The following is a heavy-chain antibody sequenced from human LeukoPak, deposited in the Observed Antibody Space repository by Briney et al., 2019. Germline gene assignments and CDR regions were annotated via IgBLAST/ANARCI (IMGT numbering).Heavy chain of an antibody. CDR1: GGSISTYY. D-gene: IGHD3-3*01. Sequence: SETLSLTCTVSGGSISTYYWSWIRQPPGKGLEWIGGIHYSGNTYYNPSLKSRVTISVDTSKNQFSLKLSSVTAADTAVYYCARLGAGPTYYDFWSGYSSFYFDYWGQGTLVTVSS. CDR2: IHYSGNT. J-gene: IGHJ4*02. CDR3: ARLGAGPTYYDFWSGYSSFYFDY. V-gene: IGHV4-39*01.